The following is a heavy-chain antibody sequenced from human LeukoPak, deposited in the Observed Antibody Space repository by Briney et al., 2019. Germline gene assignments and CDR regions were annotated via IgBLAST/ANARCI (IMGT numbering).Heavy chain of an antibody. J-gene: IGHJ6*03. CDR3: ARGFRGRDYDFWSGYYWPGTATHYYYYMDV. CDR1: GGSISSGNYH. Sequence: PSETRSLTCTVSGGSISSGNYHWSWIRQPAGKGLEWIGRIYTGGSTNYNPSFKSRLTISIDKSKNQFSLKLSSVTAADTAVYYCARGFRGRDYDFWSGYYWPGTATHYYYYMDVWGKGTTVTVSS. V-gene: IGHV4-61*02. CDR2: IYTGGST. D-gene: IGHD3-3*01.